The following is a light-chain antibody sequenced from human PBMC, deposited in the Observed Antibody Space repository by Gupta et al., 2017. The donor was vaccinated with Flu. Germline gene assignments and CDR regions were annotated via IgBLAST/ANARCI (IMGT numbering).Light chain of an antibody. CDR1: QSISSY. V-gene: IGKV1-39*01. CDR3: QQSYITHS. J-gene: IGKJ1*01. CDR2: AAS. Sequence: DIQMTQSPSSLSASVGDRVTITCRASQSISSYLNWYQQKPGKAPKLLIYAASSLQSGVPSRFSGSESGTDFTLTISRLQPEDFATYYCQQSYITHSFGQGTKVEIK.